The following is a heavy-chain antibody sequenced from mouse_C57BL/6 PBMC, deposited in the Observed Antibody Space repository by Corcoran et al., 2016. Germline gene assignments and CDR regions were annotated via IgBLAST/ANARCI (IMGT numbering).Heavy chain of an antibody. Sequence: QIQLVQSGPELKKPGETVKISCKASGYTFTTYGMSWVKQAPGKGLKWMGWINTYSGVPTYADDFKGRFAFSLETSASTAYLQINNLKNEDTATYCCARSIYYGSMGDYWGQGTTLTVSS. CDR1: GYTFTTYG. D-gene: IGHD1-1*01. CDR2: INTYSGVP. V-gene: IGHV9-3*01. CDR3: ARSIYYGSMGDY. J-gene: IGHJ2*01.